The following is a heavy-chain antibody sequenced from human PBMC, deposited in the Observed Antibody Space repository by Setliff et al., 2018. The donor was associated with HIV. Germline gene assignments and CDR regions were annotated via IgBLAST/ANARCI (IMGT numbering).Heavy chain of an antibody. CDR3: AKGPNFEDAFDI. D-gene: IGHD2-8*01. V-gene: IGHV1-69*10. CDR1: GYNFINYG. CDR2: LIPIVDIT. Sequence: SVKVSCKASGYNFINYGISWVRQAPGQGLEWMGGLIPIVDITKSTQKFRDRVTFTADESTKTAQMELSGLTFEDTAVYYCAKGPNFEDAFDIWGQGTVVTVSS. J-gene: IGHJ3*02.